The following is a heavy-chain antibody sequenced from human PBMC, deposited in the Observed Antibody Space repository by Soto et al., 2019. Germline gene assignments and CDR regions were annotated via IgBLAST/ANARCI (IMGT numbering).Heavy chain of an antibody. V-gene: IGHV1-69*13. Sequence: GASVKVSFKASGGTFSSYAISWLRQAPGQGLEWMGGIIPIFGTANYAQKFQGRVTITADESTSTAYMELSSLRSEDTAVYYCAREYHGSGRYLYGMDVWGQGTTVTVSS. D-gene: IGHD3-10*01. CDR3: AREYHGSGRYLYGMDV. J-gene: IGHJ6*02. CDR1: GGTFSSYA. CDR2: IIPIFGTA.